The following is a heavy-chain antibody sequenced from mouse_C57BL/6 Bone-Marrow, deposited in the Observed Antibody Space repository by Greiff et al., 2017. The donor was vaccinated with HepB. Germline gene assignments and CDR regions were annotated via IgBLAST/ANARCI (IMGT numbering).Heavy chain of an antibody. J-gene: IGHJ3*01. CDR3: TTIYYDGRGFAY. D-gene: IGHD1-1*01. Sequence: VQLQQSGAELVRPGASVTLSCKASGYTFTDYEMHWVKQTPVHGLEWIGAIDPETGGTASNQKFKGKAILTADKSSSTAYMELRSLTSEDSAVYYCTTIYYDGRGFAYWGQGTLVTVSA. V-gene: IGHV1-15*01. CDR1: GYTFTDYE. CDR2: IDPETGGT.